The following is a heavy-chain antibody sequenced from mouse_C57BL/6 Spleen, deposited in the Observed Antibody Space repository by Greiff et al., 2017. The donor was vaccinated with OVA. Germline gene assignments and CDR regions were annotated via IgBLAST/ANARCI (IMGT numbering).Heavy chain of an antibody. CDR3: ARWITYFYDY. D-gene: IGHD2-4*01. J-gene: IGHJ2*01. V-gene: IGHV14-3*01. CDR2: IDPANGNT. CDR1: GFTIKNSY. Sequence: EVQRVESVAELVRPGASVKLSCTASGFTIKNSYMTWVKQRPEQGLEWIGRIDPANGNTKYAPKFQGKATFTVDTSSNTAYLQLSSLTSADTAVYYCARWITYFYDYGGQGTTLTVSS.